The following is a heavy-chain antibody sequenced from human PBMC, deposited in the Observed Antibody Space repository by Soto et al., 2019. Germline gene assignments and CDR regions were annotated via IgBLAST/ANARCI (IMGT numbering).Heavy chain of an antibody. CDR2: IYYSGTT. J-gene: IGHJ4*02. CDR3: ARHRGYYDILTGYYTELNFDY. CDR1: GGSISSSSYY. V-gene: IGHV4-39*01. Sequence: ETLSLTCTVSGGSISSSSYYWGWIRQPPGKGLVWIGSIYYSGTTYYNPSLKSRVTISVDTSKNQFSLKLSSVTAADTAVYYCARHRGYYDILTGYYTELNFDYWGQGTLVTVSS. D-gene: IGHD3-9*01.